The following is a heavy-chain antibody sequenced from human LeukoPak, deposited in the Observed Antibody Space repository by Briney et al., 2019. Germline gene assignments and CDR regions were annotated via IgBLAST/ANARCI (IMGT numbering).Heavy chain of an antibody. CDR1: GFTFSSYG. Sequence: GRSLRLSCAASGFTFSSYGMNWVRQAPGKGLEWVAVIRFDGSNKYYAGSVKGRFTISRDNAKNSLYLQMNSLRAEDTAVYYCARVLYSVYYSYMDVWGKGTTVTVS. V-gene: IGHV3-33*01. CDR3: ARVLYSVYYSYMDV. CDR2: IRFDGSNK. J-gene: IGHJ6*03. D-gene: IGHD3-16*01.